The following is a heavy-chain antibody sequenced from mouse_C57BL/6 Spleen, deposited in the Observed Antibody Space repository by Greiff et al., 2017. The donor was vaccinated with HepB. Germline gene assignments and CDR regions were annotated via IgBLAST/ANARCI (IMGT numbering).Heavy chain of an antibody. Sequence: QVQLQQSGAELARPGASVKLSCKASGYTFTSYGISWVKQRTGQGLEWIGEIYPRSGNTYYNEKFKGKATLTADKSSSTAYMELRSLTSEDSAVYFCARIITTVVDPYYFDDRGQGTTLTVSS. CDR1: GYTFTSYG. CDR2: IYPRSGNT. D-gene: IGHD1-1*01. J-gene: IGHJ2*01. V-gene: IGHV1-81*01. CDR3: ARIITTVVDPYYFDD.